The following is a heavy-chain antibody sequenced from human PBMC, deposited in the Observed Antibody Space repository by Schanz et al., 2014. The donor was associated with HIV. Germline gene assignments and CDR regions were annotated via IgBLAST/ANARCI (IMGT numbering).Heavy chain of an antibody. J-gene: IGHJ4*02. V-gene: IGHV1-18*01. CDR3: ARGRYSGSYYNY. CDR2: ISNYIGNT. Sequence: QVQLVQSGAEVKKPGASVTVSCKASGYTFTNYAINWVRQAPGQGLEWMGWISNYIGNTDYAQNLQDRVTMTADTFTNTAYLELSSLRSEDTAVYYCARGRYSGSYYNYWGQGTLVTVSS. CDR1: GYTFTNYA. D-gene: IGHD1-26*01.